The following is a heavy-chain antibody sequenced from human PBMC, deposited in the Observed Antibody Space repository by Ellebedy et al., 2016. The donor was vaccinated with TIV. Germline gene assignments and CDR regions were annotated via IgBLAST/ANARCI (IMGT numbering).Heavy chain of an antibody. J-gene: IGHJ4*02. Sequence: PGGSLRLSCAASRFRISDSWKSWVRQAPGKVLEWVASVKPDGSGEFYLDSVKGRFTIARDNAKNSLYLQMNSLRVDDTAIYFCLRDINWSSDYWGQGTMVTVSS. CDR2: VKPDGSGE. CDR1: RFRISDSW. V-gene: IGHV3-7*01. D-gene: IGHD1-1*01. CDR3: LRDINWSSDY.